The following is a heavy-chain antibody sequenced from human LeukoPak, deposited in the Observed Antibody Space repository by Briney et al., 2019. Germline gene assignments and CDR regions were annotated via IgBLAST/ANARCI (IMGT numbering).Heavy chain of an antibody. CDR2: INPSGGST. J-gene: IGHJ3*02. V-gene: IGHV1-46*01. Sequence: GASVKVSCKASGYTFTGYYMHWVRQAPGQGLEWMGIINPSGGSTSYAQKFQGRVTMTRDTSTSTVYMELSSLRSEDTAVYYCARVRYVLRFLEAFDIWGQGTMVTVSS. D-gene: IGHD3-3*01. CDR3: ARVRYVLRFLEAFDI. CDR1: GYTFTGYY.